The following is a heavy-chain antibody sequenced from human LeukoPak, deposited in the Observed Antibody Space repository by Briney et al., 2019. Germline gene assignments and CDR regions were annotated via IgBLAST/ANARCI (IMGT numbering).Heavy chain of an antibody. J-gene: IGHJ6*03. CDR1: GGSISSTDYF. CDR2: IYYSGST. Sequence: PETLSLTCTVSGGSISSTDYFWGWIRQPPGKGLECIGSIYYSGSTYYNPSLKSRVIISVDTSKNQFSLKLSSVTAADTAVYYCARQAGRYYYYYYMDVWGRGTTVTISS. D-gene: IGHD6-13*01. CDR3: ARQAGRYYYYYYMDV. V-gene: IGHV4-39*01.